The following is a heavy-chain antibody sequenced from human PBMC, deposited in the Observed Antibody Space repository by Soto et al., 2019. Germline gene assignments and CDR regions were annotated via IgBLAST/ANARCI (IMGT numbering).Heavy chain of an antibody. D-gene: IGHD1-26*01. Sequence: GASVKVSCKASGYTFTSYGISWVRQAPGQGLEWMGWISAYNGNTNYAQKFQGRVTITADESTSTAYMELSSLRSEDTAVYYCARLRPRSGWFDPWGQGTLVTVSS. CDR2: ISAYNGNT. CDR1: GYTFTSYG. CDR3: ARLRPRSGWFDP. V-gene: IGHV1-18*01. J-gene: IGHJ5*02.